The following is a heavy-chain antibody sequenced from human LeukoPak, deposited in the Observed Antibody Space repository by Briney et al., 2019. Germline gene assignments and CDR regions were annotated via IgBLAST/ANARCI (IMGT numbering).Heavy chain of an antibody. D-gene: IGHD3-3*01. V-gene: IGHV3-66*01. CDR3: ARRVVIPGYYYYGMDV. J-gene: IGHJ6*02. CDR2: IYSGGST. Sequence: GGFLRLSCAASGFTVSSNYMSWVRQAPGKGLEWVSVIYSGGSTYYADSVKGRFTISRDNSKNTLYLQMNSLRAEDTAVYYCARRVVIPGYYYYGMDVWGQGTTVTVSS. CDR1: GFTVSSNY.